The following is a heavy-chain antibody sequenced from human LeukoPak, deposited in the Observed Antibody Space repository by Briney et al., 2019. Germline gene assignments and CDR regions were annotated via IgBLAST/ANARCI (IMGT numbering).Heavy chain of an antibody. Sequence: SQTLSLTCALSGDSVSSNNAAWNWIRQSPSRGLEWLGRTYYRSKWFNEYAVSVKSRITINPDTSKNQFSLQLNSVTPEDTAVYYCAREAYRLSASCYRSNFDYWGQGTLVTVSS. CDR2: TYYRSKWFN. J-gene: IGHJ4*02. D-gene: IGHD2-2*01. CDR1: GDSVSSNNAA. V-gene: IGHV6-1*01. CDR3: AREAYRLSASCYRSNFDY.